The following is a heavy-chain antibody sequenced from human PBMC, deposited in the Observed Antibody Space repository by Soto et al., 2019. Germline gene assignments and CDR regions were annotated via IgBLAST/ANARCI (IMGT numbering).Heavy chain of an antibody. CDR2: VYHTGRT. Sequence: ETLSLTCTVSGGSFKSGSYSWSWIRQPPGKGLEWIGYVYHTGRTSYNPSLKSRVSISTDTSKNQFSLNLDSVTAADTAVYFCARDFAYFDSWGQGTLVTVSS. CDR3: ARDFAYFDS. V-gene: IGHV4-61*01. D-gene: IGHD3-3*01. J-gene: IGHJ4*02. CDR1: GGSFKSGSYS.